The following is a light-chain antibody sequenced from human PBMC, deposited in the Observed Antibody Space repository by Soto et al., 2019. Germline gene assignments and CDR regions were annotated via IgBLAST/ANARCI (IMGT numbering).Light chain of an antibody. CDR1: QSLVYSDGTTY. V-gene: IGKV2-30*01. CDR2: KVF. Sequence: DVVMTQSPLSLPVTLGQPASISCRSSQSLVYSDGTTYLIWFQQRPGQSPRRLIYKVFKRDSGVPDRFTGSGSVTDFTLKISRVEAEDVGFYYCMQGTHWPITFGQGTRLEIK. J-gene: IGKJ5*01. CDR3: MQGTHWPIT.